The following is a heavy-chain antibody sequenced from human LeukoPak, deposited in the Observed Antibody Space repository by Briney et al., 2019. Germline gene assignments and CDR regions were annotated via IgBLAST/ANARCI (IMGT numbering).Heavy chain of an antibody. CDR2: IDWDDDK. Sequence: SGPALVKPTQTLTPTCTFSGFSLSTSGMCVSWIRQPPGKALEWLARIDWDDDKYYSTSLKTRLTISKDTSKNQVVLTMTNMDPVDTATYYCARMYYYDSSGYYYDLDYWGQGTLVTVSS. J-gene: IGHJ4*02. D-gene: IGHD3-22*01. CDR3: ARMYYYDSSGYYYDLDY. V-gene: IGHV2-70*11. CDR1: GFSLSTSGMC.